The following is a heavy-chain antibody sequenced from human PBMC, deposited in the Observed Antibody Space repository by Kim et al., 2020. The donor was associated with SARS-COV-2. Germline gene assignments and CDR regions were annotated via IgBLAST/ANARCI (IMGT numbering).Heavy chain of an antibody. J-gene: IGHJ4*02. D-gene: IGHD6-19*01. Sequence: TGYAQKFQGRVTMTRNTSIITAYMELSSLRSEDTAVYYCARSGWYSSIDYWGQGTLVTVSS. CDR3: ARSGWYSSIDY. CDR2: T. V-gene: IGHV1-8*01.